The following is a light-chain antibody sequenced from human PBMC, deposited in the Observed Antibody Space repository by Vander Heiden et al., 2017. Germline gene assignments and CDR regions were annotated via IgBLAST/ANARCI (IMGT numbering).Light chain of an antibody. Sequence: QSVLPQPPPLSGAPGPRVTISCTGSSSNSGAGYDVHWYQQLPGTAPKLLIYGNSNRPSGVPDRFSGSKSGTSASLAITGLQAEDEADYYCQSYDSSLSGSVFGGGTKLTVL. CDR1: SSNSGAGYD. V-gene: IGLV1-40*01. J-gene: IGLJ2*01. CDR2: GNS. CDR3: QSYDSSLSGSV.